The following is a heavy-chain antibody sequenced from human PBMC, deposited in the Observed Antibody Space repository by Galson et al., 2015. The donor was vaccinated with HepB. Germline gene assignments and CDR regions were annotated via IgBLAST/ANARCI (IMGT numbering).Heavy chain of an antibody. CDR3: AREERPWSGYYSRHSWFDP. CDR2: INPSGGST. V-gene: IGHV1-46*01. J-gene: IGHJ5*02. CDR1: GYTFTSYY. D-gene: IGHD3-3*01. Sequence: SVKVSCKASGYTFTSYYMHWVRQAPGQGLEWMGIINPSGGSTSYAQKFQGRVTMTRDTSTSTVYMELSSLRSEDTAVYYCAREERPWSGYYSRHSWFDPWGQGTLVTVSS.